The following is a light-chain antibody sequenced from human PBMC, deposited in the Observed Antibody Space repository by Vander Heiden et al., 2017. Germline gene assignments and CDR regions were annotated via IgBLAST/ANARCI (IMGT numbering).Light chain of an antibody. V-gene: IGKV1-5*01. CDR2: DAS. CDR3: QQYNSYSGT. CDR1: QGISSW. Sequence: DIQMTQSPSTPSASVGDRVTITFRAGQGISSWLAWYQQKPGKAPKLLIYDASSLESGVPSRFSGSGSGTDFTLTISSLQPDDFATYYCQQYNSYSGTFGQGTKVEIK. J-gene: IGKJ1*01.